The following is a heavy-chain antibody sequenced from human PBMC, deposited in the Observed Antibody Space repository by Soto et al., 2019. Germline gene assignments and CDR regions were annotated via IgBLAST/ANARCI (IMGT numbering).Heavy chain of an antibody. D-gene: IGHD6-13*01. CDR3: AKDLTDSSSWYYFDY. V-gene: IGHV3-9*01. J-gene: IGHJ4*02. CDR1: GFTFDDYA. Sequence: GGSLRLSCAASGFTFDDYAMHWVRQAPGKGLEWVSGISWNSGSIGYADSVKGRFTISRDNAKNSLYLQMNSLRAEDTALYYCAKDLTDSSSWYYFDYWGQGTLVTVSS. CDR2: ISWNSGSI.